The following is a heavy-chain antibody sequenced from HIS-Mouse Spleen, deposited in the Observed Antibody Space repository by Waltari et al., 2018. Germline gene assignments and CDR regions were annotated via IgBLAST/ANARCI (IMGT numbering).Heavy chain of an antibody. V-gene: IGHV1-8*01. CDR2: MNPNSGNT. D-gene: IGHD4-4*01. CDR3: ARGHDYSNYFDY. Sequence: QVQLVQYGAEVKKPGASVKVSCKASGDTFTSYDINWVRQATGQGLEWMGWMNPNSGNTGYAQKFQGRVTMTRNTSISTAYMELSSLRSEDTAVYYCARGHDYSNYFDYWGQGTLVTVSS. J-gene: IGHJ4*02. CDR1: GDTFTSYD.